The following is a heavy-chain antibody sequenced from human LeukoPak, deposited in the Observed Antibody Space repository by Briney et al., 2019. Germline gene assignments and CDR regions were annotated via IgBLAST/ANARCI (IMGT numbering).Heavy chain of an antibody. CDR3: ARIKTGTTGDY. CDR2: IIPILGIA. V-gene: IGHV1-69*04. CDR1: GGTFSSYA. D-gene: IGHD1-1*01. J-gene: IGHJ4*02. Sequence: SVKVSCKASGGTFSSYAISWVRQAPGQGLEWMGRIIPILGIANYAQKFQGRVTITADKSTSTAYMELSSLGSEDTAVYYCARIKTGTTGDYWGQGTLVTVSS.